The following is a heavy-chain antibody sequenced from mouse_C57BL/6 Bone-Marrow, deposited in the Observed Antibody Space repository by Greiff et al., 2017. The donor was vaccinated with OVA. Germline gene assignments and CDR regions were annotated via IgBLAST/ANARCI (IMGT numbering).Heavy chain of an antibody. CDR1: GYTFTSYT. J-gene: IGHJ2*01. Sequence: VKLMESGAELARPGASVKMSCKASGYTFTSYTMHWVKQRPGQGLEWIGYINPSSGYTKYNQKFKDKATLTADKSSSTAYMQLSSLTSEDSAVYYCARDSNYSYYFDYWGQGTTLTVSS. CDR3: ARDSNYSYYFDY. CDR2: INPSSGYT. V-gene: IGHV1-4*01. D-gene: IGHD2-5*01.